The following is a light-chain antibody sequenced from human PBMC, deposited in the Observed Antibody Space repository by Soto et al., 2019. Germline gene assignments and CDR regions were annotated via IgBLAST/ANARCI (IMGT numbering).Light chain of an antibody. CDR1: SSNIGSHT. J-gene: IGLJ3*02. CDR2: SIN. V-gene: IGLV1-44*01. CDR3: AAWDDSLNGVV. Sequence: QSVLTQPPSASGTPGQRVTISCSGSSSNIGSHTVNWYQQLPGTAPKLLLFSINQRPSGVTDRFSGSKSGTSASLAISGLQSEDEADYYCAAWDDSLNGVVFGGGTKLTVL.